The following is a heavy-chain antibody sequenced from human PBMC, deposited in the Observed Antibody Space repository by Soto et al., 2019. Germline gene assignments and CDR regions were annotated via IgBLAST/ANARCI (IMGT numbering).Heavy chain of an antibody. V-gene: IGHV3-23*05. CDR2: IKTSGDTT. D-gene: IGHD2-21*02. Sequence: GGSLRLSCAASGFAFSNCVMSWVRQAPGKGLEWVSTIKTSGDTTFYADPVKGRFTTSRDDSKNTLYLQMNSLRAEDTATYYCTKDVTGDIGADFWGQGTPVTVSS. CDR1: GFAFSNCV. CDR3: TKDVTGDIGADF. J-gene: IGHJ4*02.